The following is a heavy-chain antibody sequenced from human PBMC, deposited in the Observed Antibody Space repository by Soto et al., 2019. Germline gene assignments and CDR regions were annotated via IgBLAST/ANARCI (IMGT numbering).Heavy chain of an antibody. D-gene: IGHD6-19*01. Sequence: EVQLLESGGSLVQPGGSLRLSCAASGFTFSSYAMSWVRQAPGKGLEWVSAISGSGGSTYYADSVKGRFTISRDNSKNTLYLQMNSLGAEDTAVYYCAKDRIAVAGGASDYWGQGTLVTVSS. CDR2: ISGSGGST. CDR3: AKDRIAVAGGASDY. CDR1: GFTFSSYA. V-gene: IGHV3-23*01. J-gene: IGHJ4*02.